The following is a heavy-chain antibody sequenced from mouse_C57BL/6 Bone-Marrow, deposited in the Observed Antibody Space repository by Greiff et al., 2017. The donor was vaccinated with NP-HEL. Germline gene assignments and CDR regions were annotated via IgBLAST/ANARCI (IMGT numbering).Heavy chain of an antibody. CDR1: GYAFTNYL. J-gene: IGHJ2*01. CDR3: ARKEKLGRGFDY. D-gene: IGHD4-1*01. V-gene: IGHV1-54*01. CDR2: INPGSGGT. Sequence: VQLQQSGAELVRPGTSVKVSCKASGYAFTNYLIEWVKQRPGQGLEWIGVINPGSGGTNYNEKFKGKATLTADKSSSTAYMQLSSLTSEDSAVYFCARKEKLGRGFDYWGQGTTLTVSS.